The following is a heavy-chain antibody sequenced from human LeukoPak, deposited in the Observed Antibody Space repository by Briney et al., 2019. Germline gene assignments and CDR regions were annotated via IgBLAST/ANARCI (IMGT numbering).Heavy chain of an antibody. CDR1: GYSFTSYS. V-gene: IGHV1-18*01. CDR3: ARGGSGSHYYYMDV. Sequence: ASVKVSCKTSGYSFTSYSITWVRQAPGQGLEWMGWISAYNGNTNYAQKLQGRVTMTTDTSTSTAYMELRSLRSDDTAVYYCARGGSGSHYYYMDVWGKGTTVTISS. CDR2: ISAYNGNT. J-gene: IGHJ6*03. D-gene: IGHD3-10*01.